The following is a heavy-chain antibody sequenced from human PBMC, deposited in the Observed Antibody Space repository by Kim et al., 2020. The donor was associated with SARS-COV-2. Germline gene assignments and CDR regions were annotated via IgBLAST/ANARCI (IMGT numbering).Heavy chain of an antibody. Sequence: GYAQKFQGRVTMTRNTSISTAYMELSSLRSEDTAVYYCATVFGVARPMDVWGKGTTVTVSS. CDR3: ATVFGVARPMDV. D-gene: IGHD3-3*01. J-gene: IGHJ6*04. V-gene: IGHV1-8*01.